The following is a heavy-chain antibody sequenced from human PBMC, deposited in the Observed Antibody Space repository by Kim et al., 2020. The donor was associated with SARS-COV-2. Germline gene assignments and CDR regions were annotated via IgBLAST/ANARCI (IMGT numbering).Heavy chain of an antibody. J-gene: IGHJ6*02. V-gene: IGHV5-51*01. Sequence: TPSFQGQVTISADKSISAAYLQWSSLEASDTAMYYCARSGKGSGKNGMDVWGQGTTVTVSS. D-gene: IGHD3-10*01. CDR3: ARSGKGSGKNGMDV.